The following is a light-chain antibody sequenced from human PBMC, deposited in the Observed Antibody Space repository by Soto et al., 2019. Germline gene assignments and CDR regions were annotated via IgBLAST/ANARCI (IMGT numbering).Light chain of an antibody. CDR3: QHYNSYPEP. CDR2: KAS. J-gene: IGKJ1*01. CDR1: QTVSSW. V-gene: IGKV1-5*03. Sequence: DTQRTHSPSTLSGSVGDGVTITFPASQTVSSWLAWYQQKPGKAPKLLIYKASTLTSGVPSRFSGSGSGTEFTLTISSLQPHDFAPYYCQHYNSYPEPFGQGTKVDIK.